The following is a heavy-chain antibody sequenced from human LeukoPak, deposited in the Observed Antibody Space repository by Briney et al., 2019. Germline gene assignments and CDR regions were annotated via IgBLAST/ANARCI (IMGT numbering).Heavy chain of an antibody. V-gene: IGHV3-74*01. CDR3: VRDAWMASTPLDY. D-gene: IGHD5-24*01. CDR1: GFAFSSYW. Sequence: GGSLRLSCAASGFAFSSYWMHWVRQAPGKGLLWVSRIKNDGSSTNYADSVKGRFTISRDNAKNTLYLQINSLRAEDTAVYYCVRDAWMASTPLDYWGQGTLVTVSS. CDR2: IKNDGSST. J-gene: IGHJ4*02.